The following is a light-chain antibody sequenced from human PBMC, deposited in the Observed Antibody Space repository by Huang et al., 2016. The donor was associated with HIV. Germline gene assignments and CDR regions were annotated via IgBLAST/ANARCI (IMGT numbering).Light chain of an antibody. V-gene: IGKV3-11*01. Sequence: EIVLTQSPATLSLSPGDTATLSCRASQSMSDYFAWYQQKPGQAPRLLIFDASNRATGSPPRFSGSGSGTDFTLTISSLEPDDFAVYYCQHRGTFGQGTKVEVK. CDR1: QSMSDY. CDR2: DAS. J-gene: IGKJ1*01. CDR3: QHRGT.